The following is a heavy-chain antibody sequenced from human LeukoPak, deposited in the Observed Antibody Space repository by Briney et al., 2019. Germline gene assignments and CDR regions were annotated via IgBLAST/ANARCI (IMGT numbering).Heavy chain of an antibody. CDR2: IYYSGST. CDR3: ARDPYSSGYYASFDP. CDR1: GGSIGDYY. V-gene: IGHV4-59*01. J-gene: IGHJ5*02. Sequence: SETLSLTCTVSGGSIGDYYWHCIRQPPGKGLEWIGYIYYSGSTSYNPSLKSRISMSVDTSKNRFSLKLWSVTAADTAVYYCARDPYSSGYYASFDPWGQGTLVTVSS. D-gene: IGHD6-19*01.